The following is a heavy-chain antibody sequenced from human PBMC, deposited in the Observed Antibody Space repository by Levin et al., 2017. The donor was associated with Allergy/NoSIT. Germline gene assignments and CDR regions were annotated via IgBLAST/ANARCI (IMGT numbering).Heavy chain of an antibody. Sequence: GGSLRLSCKTSGYTFTAHFFHWVRQAPGQGLEWMGWITPNSGGTDYAQKFQGRVTMTRDTSISTTYMELSSLTSDDTAVYYCARGGGNSYFDYWGQGTLVTVSS. CDR1: GYTFTAHF. CDR3: ARGGGNSYFDY. D-gene: IGHD4-23*01. CDR2: ITPNSGGT. V-gene: IGHV1-2*02. J-gene: IGHJ4*02.